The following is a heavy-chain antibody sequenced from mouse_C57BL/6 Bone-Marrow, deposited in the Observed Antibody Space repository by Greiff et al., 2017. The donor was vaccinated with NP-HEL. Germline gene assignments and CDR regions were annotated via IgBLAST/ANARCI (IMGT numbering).Heavy chain of an antibody. CDR3: AISHYFDD. Sequence: QVQLQQSGAELARPGASVKLSCKASGYTFTSYGISWVKQRTGQGLEWIGEIYPRSGNTYYNEKFKGKATLTADKSSSTAYMELRSLTSEDSAVYFCAISHYFDDWGQGTTLTFSS. J-gene: IGHJ2*01. V-gene: IGHV1-81*01. CDR1: GYTFTSYG. CDR2: IYPRSGNT.